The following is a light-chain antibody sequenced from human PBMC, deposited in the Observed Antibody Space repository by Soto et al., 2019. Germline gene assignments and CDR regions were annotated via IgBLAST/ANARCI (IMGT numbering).Light chain of an antibody. CDR1: SSDVGGYIY. J-gene: IGLJ1*01. CDR2: EVS. V-gene: IGLV2-14*01. CDR3: SSYTNINPYV. Sequence: QSALTQPASVSGSPGQSITISCTGTSSDVGGYIYVSWYQHHPDKAPKLIIFEVSNRPSGVSNRFSGSKSGNTASLTISGLQAEGEADYYCSSYTNINPYVFGTGTKVTVL.